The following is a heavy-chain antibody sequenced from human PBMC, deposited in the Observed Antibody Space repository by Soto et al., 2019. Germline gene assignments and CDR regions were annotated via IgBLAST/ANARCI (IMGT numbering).Heavy chain of an antibody. CDR3: GSDPSPPPLYVETSYCFDC. D-gene: IGHD3-16*02. J-gene: IGHJ4*02. CDR1: GFTFSTYG. V-gene: IGHV3-33*01. CDR2: IWNGGSNK. Sequence: QVQLVESGGGVVQPGRSLRLSCAASGFTFSTYGMHWVRQAPGKGLEWVAVIWNGGSNKYYADSVKGRFTISRDNFKNTLYLQMSSRGAEETAVYYCGSDPSPPPLYVETSYCFDCWGQGTLVTVSS.